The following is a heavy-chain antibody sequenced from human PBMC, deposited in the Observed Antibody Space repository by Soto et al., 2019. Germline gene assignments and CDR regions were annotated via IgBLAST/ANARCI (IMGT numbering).Heavy chain of an antibody. CDR2: ISPANSYT. CDR1: GYIFVSQA. Sequence: QIQLVQSGPEMKKPGASVKISCKASGYIFVSQAISWVRQAPGQGLEWVAWISPANSYTHSAQKFQDRVTVTADTHTMTAYLALKSLRSDDTAEYYCVRWVTAMMGEYYFDYRAQGTLVSVST. D-gene: IGHD5-18*01. CDR3: VRWVTAMMGEYYFDY. V-gene: IGHV1-18*01. J-gene: IGHJ4*02.